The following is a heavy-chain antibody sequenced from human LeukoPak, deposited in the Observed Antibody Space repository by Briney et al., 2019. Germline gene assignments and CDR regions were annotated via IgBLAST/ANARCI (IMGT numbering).Heavy chain of an antibody. J-gene: IGHJ6*02. V-gene: IGHV1-18*04. D-gene: IGHD6-13*01. CDR2: INPNSGNT. CDR1: GYTFTGYY. Sequence: ASVKVSCKASGYTFTGYYMHWVRQAPGQGLEWMGWINPNSGNTNYAQKLQGRVTMTTDTSTSTAYMELRSLRSDDTAVYYCARDLVLAAAGTAYYYYYGMDVWGQGTTVTVSS. CDR3: ARDLVLAAAGTAYYYYYGMDV.